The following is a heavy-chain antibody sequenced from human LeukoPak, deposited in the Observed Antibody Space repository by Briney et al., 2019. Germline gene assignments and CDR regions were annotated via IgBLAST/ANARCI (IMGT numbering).Heavy chain of an antibody. V-gene: IGHV3-21*01. CDR1: GFTFSSYS. CDR2: ISSSSYI. J-gene: IGHJ6*03. Sequence: GGSLRLSCAASGFTFSSYSMNWVRQAPGKGLEWVSSISSSSYIYYADSVKGRFTISIDNSKNSLYLQMNSLRAEDTAVYYYARVLSGRGSLYDYYYYMDVWGKGTTVTISS. CDR3: ARVLSGRGSLYDYYYYMDV. D-gene: IGHD3-10*01.